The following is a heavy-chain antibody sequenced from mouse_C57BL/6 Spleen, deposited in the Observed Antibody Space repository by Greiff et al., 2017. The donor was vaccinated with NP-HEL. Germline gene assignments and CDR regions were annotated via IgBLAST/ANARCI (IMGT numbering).Heavy chain of an antibody. J-gene: IGHJ3*01. V-gene: IGHV1-26*01. CDR2: INPNNGGT. CDR1: GYTFTDYY. D-gene: IGHD1-1*01. Sequence: EVQLQQSGPELVKPGASVKISCKASGYTFTDYYMNWVKQSHGKSLEWIGDINPNNGGTSYNQKFKGKATLTVDKSSSTAYMELRSLTSEDSAVYYCARIGGYYGSFAYWGQGTLVTVSA. CDR3: ARIGGYYGSFAY.